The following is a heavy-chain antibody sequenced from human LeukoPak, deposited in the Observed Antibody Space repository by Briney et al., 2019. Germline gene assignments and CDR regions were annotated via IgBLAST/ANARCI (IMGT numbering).Heavy chain of an antibody. CDR2: IASDGSHT. D-gene: IGHD3-10*01. CDR3: ARERQDTIVHSGAFDI. J-gene: IGHJ3*02. Sequence: GGSLRLSCAASGFTFSTYFMHWVRQAPGKGLEWVAVIASDGSHTFYVESVKGRFTISRDNSKNTLYLQMTSLRAEDTAAYFCARERQDTIVHSGAFDIWGQGTMVTVSS. CDR1: GFTFSTYF. V-gene: IGHV3-30-3*01.